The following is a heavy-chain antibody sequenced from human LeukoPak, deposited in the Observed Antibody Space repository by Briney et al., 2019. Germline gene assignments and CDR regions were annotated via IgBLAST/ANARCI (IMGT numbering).Heavy chain of an antibody. CDR1: GFTFSSYG. D-gene: IGHD6-19*01. J-gene: IGHJ4*02. CDR2: IWYDGSDK. Sequence: GRSLRLSCAASGFTFSSYGMHWVRQAPGKGLEWVAVIWYDGSDKYYAESVKGRFTISRDNSKNTLYLQMNSLRAEDTAVYYCAKDFPGGAVAGYFDYWGQGTLVTVPS. V-gene: IGHV3-33*06. CDR3: AKDFPGGAVAGYFDY.